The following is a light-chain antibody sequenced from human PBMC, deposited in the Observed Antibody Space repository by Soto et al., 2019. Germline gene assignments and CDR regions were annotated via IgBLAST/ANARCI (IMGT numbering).Light chain of an antibody. Sequence: QSVLTQPPSASGSPGQSVTISCTGTGSDVGGYKYVSWYQQHPGKAPKLMIYEVDKRPSGVPDRFSGSKSGNTASLTVSGLQAEDEAEYYCSSYAGWDYAVFGGGTQLTVL. CDR1: GSDVGGYKY. J-gene: IGLJ7*01. V-gene: IGLV2-8*01. CDR3: SSYAGWDYAV. CDR2: EVD.